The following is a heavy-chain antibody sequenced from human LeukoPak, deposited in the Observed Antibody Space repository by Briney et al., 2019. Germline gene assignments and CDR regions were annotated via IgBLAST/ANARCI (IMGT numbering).Heavy chain of an antibody. CDR1: GYTFTSYY. V-gene: IGHV1-46*01. Sequence: ASVKVSCKXSGYTFTSYYMHWVRQAPGRGLEWMGIINPSGGSTSYAQKFQGRVTMTRDTSTSTVYMELSSLRSEDTAVYYCARDPGREYDVDTAMGSPPDWYFDLWGRGTLVTVSS. CDR3: ARDPGREYDVDTAMGSPPDWYFDL. CDR2: INPSGGST. J-gene: IGHJ2*01. D-gene: IGHD5-18*01.